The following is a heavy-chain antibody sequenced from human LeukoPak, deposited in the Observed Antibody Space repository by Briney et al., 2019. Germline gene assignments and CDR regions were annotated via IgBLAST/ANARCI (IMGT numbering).Heavy chain of an antibody. CDR3: ARGGRLNPAIGVD. CDR1: GGSISSSSYY. J-gene: IGHJ4*02. Sequence: SETLSLTCTVSGGSISSSSYYWGWIRQPPGKGLEWIGSIYYSGSTYYNPSLKSRVTISVDTSKNQLSLKLSSVTAADTAVYYCARGGRLNPAIGVDWGQGTLVTVSS. CDR2: IYYSGST. D-gene: IGHD6-19*01. V-gene: IGHV4-39*07.